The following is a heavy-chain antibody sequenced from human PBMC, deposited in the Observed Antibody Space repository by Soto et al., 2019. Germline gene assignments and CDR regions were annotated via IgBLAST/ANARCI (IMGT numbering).Heavy chain of an antibody. CDR2: IYNSGSN. Sequence: PSETLSLTCTVSGVSISSSTYYWGWIRQSPGKGLEWIASIYNSGSNYYNPSLTGRVTISVDTSKNQFSLQLSSVTATDTAVYHCARDRSGWSYYFDYWGQGALVTVSS. J-gene: IGHJ4*02. V-gene: IGHV4-39*01. CDR1: GVSISSSTYY. CDR3: ARDRSGWSYYFDY. D-gene: IGHD6-19*01.